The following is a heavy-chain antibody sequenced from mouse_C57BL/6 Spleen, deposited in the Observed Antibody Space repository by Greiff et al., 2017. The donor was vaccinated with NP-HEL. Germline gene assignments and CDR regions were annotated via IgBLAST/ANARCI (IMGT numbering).Heavy chain of an antibody. Sequence: VQLQQSGAELVRPGTSVKMSCKASGYTFTNYWIGWVKQRPGHGLEWIGDIYPGGGYTNYNEKFKGKATLTADKSSSTAYMQFSSLTSEDSAIYYCARSVGYYGSSWDFDVWGTGTTVTVSS. D-gene: IGHD1-1*01. CDR3: ARSVGYYGSSWDFDV. J-gene: IGHJ1*03. V-gene: IGHV1-63*01. CDR2: IYPGGGYT. CDR1: GYTFTNYW.